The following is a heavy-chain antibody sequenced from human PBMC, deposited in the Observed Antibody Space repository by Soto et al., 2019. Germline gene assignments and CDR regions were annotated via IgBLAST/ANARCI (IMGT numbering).Heavy chain of an antibody. CDR2: ISGYTSKT. Sequence: SLDGSCKASGYSVATGGGGLIRQAPGQGLEWLGWISGYTSKTNYTQKIQGRVTLTADTYTSTAYMELRSVRPDETAVYYCARDTNMGYCSGGSCSWFDPWGQGTLVTVSS. CDR3: ARDTNMGYCSGGSCSWFDP. CDR1: GYSVATGG. V-gene: IGHV1-18*04. J-gene: IGHJ5*02. D-gene: IGHD2-15*01.